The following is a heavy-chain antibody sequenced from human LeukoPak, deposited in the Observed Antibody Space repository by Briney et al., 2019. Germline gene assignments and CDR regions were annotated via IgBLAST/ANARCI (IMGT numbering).Heavy chain of an antibody. D-gene: IGHD3-16*02. CDR1: GYTFTSYG. CDR2: ISAYNGNT. J-gene: IGHJ6*03. CDR3: ARVWYYDYVWGSYRSNTMDV. V-gene: IGHV1-18*01. Sequence: GASVKVSCKASGYTFTSYGISWVRQAPGQGLEWMGWISAYNGNTNYAQKLQGRVAMTTDTSTSTAYMELRSLRSDDTAVYYCARVWYYDYVWGSYRSNTMDVWGKGTTVTISS.